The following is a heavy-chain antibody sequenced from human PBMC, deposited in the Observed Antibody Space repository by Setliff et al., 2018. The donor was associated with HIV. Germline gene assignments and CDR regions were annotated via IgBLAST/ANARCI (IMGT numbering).Heavy chain of an antibody. CDR1: GGFISSSSYY. CDR3: ARRGSSWYSHWFDP. V-gene: IGHV4-39*01. J-gene: IGHJ5*02. D-gene: IGHD6-13*01. Sequence: LSLTCTVSGGFISSSSYYWGWIRQPPGKGLEWIGSIYYSGSTYYSPSLKSRVTISVDTSKNQFSLKLSSVTAADTAVYYCARRGSSWYSHWFDPWGQGTLVTVPQ. CDR2: IYYSGST.